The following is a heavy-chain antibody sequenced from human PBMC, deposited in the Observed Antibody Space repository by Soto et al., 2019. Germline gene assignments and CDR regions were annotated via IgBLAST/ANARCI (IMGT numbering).Heavy chain of an antibody. Sequence: SETLSLTCTVSGGSISSYYWSWIRQPPGKGLEWIGYIYYSGSTNYNPSLKSRVTISVDTSKNQFSLKLSSVTAADTAVYYCARGEPGASYYYYYYGMDVWGQGTTVTVSS. V-gene: IGHV4-59*01. D-gene: IGHD1-26*01. CDR2: IYYSGST. J-gene: IGHJ6*02. CDR1: GGSISSYY. CDR3: ARGEPGASYYYYYYGMDV.